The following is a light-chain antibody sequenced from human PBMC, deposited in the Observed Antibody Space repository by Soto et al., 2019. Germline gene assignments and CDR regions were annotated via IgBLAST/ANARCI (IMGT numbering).Light chain of an antibody. J-gene: IGLJ2*01. CDR3: QTWGSGIHVV. CDR2: LNSDGSH. CDR1: SGHSSYA. V-gene: IGLV4-69*01. Sequence: QSVLTQSPSASASLGASVKLTCTLSSGHSSYAIAWHQQQPEKGPRYLMKLNSDGSHSKGHGIPDRFSGSSSGAERYLTNSSLQSEDEADYYCQTWGSGIHVVFCGGTKLTVL.